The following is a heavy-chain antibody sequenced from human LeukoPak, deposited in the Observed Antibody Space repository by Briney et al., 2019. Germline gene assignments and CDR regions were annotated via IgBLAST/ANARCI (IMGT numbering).Heavy chain of an antibody. V-gene: IGHV1-18*01. CDR1: GYTFTSYG. J-gene: IGHJ4*02. CDR2: ISAYNGNT. D-gene: IGHD6-19*01. Sequence: ASVKVSCKASGYTFTSYGISWVRQAPGQGLEWMGWISAYNGNTNYAQKLQGRVTMTTHTSTSTAYMELRSLRSEDTAVYYCARDPSVADAFDYWGQGTLVTVSS. CDR3: ARDPSVADAFDY.